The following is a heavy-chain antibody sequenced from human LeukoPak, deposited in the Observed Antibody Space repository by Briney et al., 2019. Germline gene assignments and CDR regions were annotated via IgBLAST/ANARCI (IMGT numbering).Heavy chain of an antibody. J-gene: IGHJ3*02. D-gene: IGHD3-22*01. CDR3: ARPYDSSGYYSAFDI. Sequence: GGSLRLSCAASGFTFSIYSMNWVRQAPGKGLAWVSSISTSSSYTYYADSVKGRFTISRDNAKNSLYLQMNSLRAEDTAVYYCARPYDSSGYYSAFDIWGQGTMVTVSS. CDR2: ISTSSSYT. V-gene: IGHV3-21*01. CDR1: GFTFSIYS.